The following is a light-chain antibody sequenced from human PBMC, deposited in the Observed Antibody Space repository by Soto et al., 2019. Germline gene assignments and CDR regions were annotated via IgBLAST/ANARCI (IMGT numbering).Light chain of an antibody. Sequence: QSVLTQPPSVSAAPGQKVTISCSGSSPNIGNNIVSWYQQLPGTATKLLIYEDNKRPSGIPDRFSGSKSGTSATLGITGLQTGDEAEYYCASWDSSLTGGVFGGGTKVTVL. CDR3: ASWDSSLTGGV. V-gene: IGLV1-51*02. CDR1: SPNIGNNI. J-gene: IGLJ2*01. CDR2: EDN.